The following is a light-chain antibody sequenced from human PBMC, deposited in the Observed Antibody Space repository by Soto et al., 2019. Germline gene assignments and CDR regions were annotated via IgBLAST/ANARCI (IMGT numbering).Light chain of an antibody. Sequence: QSVLTQPASVSGSPGQSITISCTGSTSDVGTYNYVSWYQQHPGKAPKLIIYDVSNRPSGVSDRFSGSKSGNTASLTISGLQAEDEADYYCNAYASSSTSNWLFGGGTKLTVL. V-gene: IGLV2-14*01. J-gene: IGLJ3*02. CDR2: DVS. CDR3: NAYASSSTSNWL. CDR1: TSDVGTYNY.